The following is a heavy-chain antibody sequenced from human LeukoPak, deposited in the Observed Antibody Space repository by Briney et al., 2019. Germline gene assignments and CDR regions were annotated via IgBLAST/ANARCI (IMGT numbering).Heavy chain of an antibody. Sequence: ASVKVSCKASGYTFTSYAISWVRQAPGQGLEWMGWISADNGNTDYAQRFQGRGTMTTDTSTSTAYMELWSLRSDDTAVYYCARHVSMITFGGVIANYYYYMDVWGKGTTVTISS. V-gene: IGHV1-18*01. CDR1: GYTFTSYA. CDR2: ISADNGNT. J-gene: IGHJ6*03. D-gene: IGHD3-16*02. CDR3: ARHVSMITFGGVIANYYYYMDV.